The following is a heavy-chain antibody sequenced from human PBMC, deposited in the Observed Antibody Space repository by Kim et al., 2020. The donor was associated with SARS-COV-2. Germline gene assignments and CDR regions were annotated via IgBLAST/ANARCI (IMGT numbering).Heavy chain of an antibody. J-gene: IGHJ4*02. Sequence: ARKLQGRVTMTTDTSTSTAYMELRSLRSDDTAVYYCARGVAAAGTPAFDSWGQGTLVTVSS. CDR3: ARGVAAAGTPAFDS. D-gene: IGHD6-13*01. V-gene: IGHV1-18*01.